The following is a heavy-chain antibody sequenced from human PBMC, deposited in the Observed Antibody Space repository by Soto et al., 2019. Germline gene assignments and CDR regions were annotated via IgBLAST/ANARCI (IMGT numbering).Heavy chain of an antibody. D-gene: IGHD6-25*01. J-gene: IGHJ4*02. CDR3: ASTFLSSAFDY. V-gene: IGHV3-30-3*01. CDR1: GFTFSSYA. Sequence: QVQLVESGGGVVQPGRSLRLSCAASGFTFSSYAMHWVRQAPGKGLEWVAVISYDGSNKYYADSVKGRFTISRDNSKNTLYLQMNSLRAEDTAVYYCASTFLSSAFDYWGQGALVTVSS. CDR2: ISYDGSNK.